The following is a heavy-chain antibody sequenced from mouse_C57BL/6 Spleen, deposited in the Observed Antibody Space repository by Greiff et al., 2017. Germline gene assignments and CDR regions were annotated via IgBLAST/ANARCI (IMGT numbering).Heavy chain of an antibody. CDR1: GYTFTDYN. Sequence: VQLQQSGPELVKPGASVKMSCKASGYTFTDYNMHWVKQSHGKSLDWIGDINPNNGGTSYNQKFKGKATLTVNKSSRTAYMELRSLTSEDAAVYYCAPDYYGSSLFAYWGQGTLVTVSA. CDR2: INPNNGGT. V-gene: IGHV1-22*01. D-gene: IGHD1-1*01. CDR3: APDYYGSSLFAY. J-gene: IGHJ3*01.